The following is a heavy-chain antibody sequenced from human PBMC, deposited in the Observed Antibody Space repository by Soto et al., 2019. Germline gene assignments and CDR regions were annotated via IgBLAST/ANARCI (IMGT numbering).Heavy chain of an antibody. Sequence: QVQLVQSGAEVKKPGASVMVSCKASGYTFTSYGISWIRQAPGQGLEWMGWINANNGNTDYAQNFQGRVTMTTDPSTSTAYMELRSLRSDDTAVYYWATSYDSGFDPWGQGTLVSVSS. V-gene: IGHV1-18*04. CDR1: GYTFTSYG. D-gene: IGHD5-12*01. CDR3: ATSYDSGFDP. J-gene: IGHJ5*02. CDR2: INANNGNT.